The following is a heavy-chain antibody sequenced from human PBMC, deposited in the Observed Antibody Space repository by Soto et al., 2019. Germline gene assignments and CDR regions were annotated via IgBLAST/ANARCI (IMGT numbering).Heavy chain of an antibody. D-gene: IGHD3-10*01. CDR2: IYHSGST. V-gene: IGHV4-30-2*01. J-gene: IGHJ5*02. Sequence: QLQLQESGSGLVKPSQTLSLTCAVSGGSISSGGYSWSWIRQPPGKGLEWIGYIYHSGSTYYNPSLKSRVTISVDRSKNQFSLKLSSVTAADTAVYYCARGKKGHFGVHWFDPWGQGTLVTVSS. CDR3: ARGKKGHFGVHWFDP. CDR1: GGSISSGGYS.